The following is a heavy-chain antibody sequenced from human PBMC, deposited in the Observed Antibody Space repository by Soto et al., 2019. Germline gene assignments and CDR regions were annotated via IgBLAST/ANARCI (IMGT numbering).Heavy chain of an antibody. CDR3: ANGRATYGLLTHDY. J-gene: IGHJ4*02. Sequence: EVQLLESGGGLVQPGGSLRLSCAASGFSFRNYAMSWVRQAPGKGLERVSTLTGSSSNIYYADSVKGRFAISRDNSRNTRYLQMNSLTAEDTAVYYCANGRATYGLLTHDYWGQGTLVTVSS. CDR1: GFSFRNYA. V-gene: IGHV3-23*01. D-gene: IGHD3-10*01. CDR2: LTGSSSNI.